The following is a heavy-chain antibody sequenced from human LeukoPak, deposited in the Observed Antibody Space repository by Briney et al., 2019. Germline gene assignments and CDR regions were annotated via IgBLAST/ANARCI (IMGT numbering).Heavy chain of an antibody. Sequence: PGGSLRLSCSASGFVFTIYTMYWVRQAPGKGLEWVADIWFDKNQHFADSVKGRFAISRDNSKNTVYLQINSLGAEDTAVYYCARDRHCVNGVCHSPPGMDVWGQGTTVTVSS. V-gene: IGHV3-33*07. CDR1: GFVFTIYT. CDR2: IWFDKNQ. J-gene: IGHJ6*02. CDR3: ARDRHCVNGVCHSPPGMDV. D-gene: IGHD2-8*01.